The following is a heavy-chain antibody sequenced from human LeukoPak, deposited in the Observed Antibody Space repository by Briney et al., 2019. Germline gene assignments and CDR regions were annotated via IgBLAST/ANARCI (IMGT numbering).Heavy chain of an antibody. CDR3: ARGGSGWYKGAHY. CDR2: INPNSGGT. D-gene: IGHD6-19*01. V-gene: IGHV1-2*02. Sequence: ASVKVSCKTSGYTFTSYYMHWVRQAPGQGLEWMGWINPNSGGTNYAQKFQGRVTMTRDTSISTAYMELSRLRSDDTAVYYCARGGSGWYKGAHYWGQGTLVTVSS. J-gene: IGHJ4*02. CDR1: GYTFTSYY.